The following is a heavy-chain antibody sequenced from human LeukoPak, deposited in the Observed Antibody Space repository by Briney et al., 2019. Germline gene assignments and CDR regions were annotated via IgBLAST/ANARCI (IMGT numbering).Heavy chain of an antibody. Sequence: GGSLRLSCAASGFTVRSNYMSRVRQAPGKGLEWVSVIYTGGGTYYADSVKGRFTLSRDNSKNTVYLQMNTLRAEDTAVYYCASNGYPSGWFDPWGRGTLVTVSS. J-gene: IGHJ5*02. CDR3: ASNGYPSGWFDP. V-gene: IGHV3-53*01. CDR2: IYTGGGT. CDR1: GFTVRSNY. D-gene: IGHD2-8*01.